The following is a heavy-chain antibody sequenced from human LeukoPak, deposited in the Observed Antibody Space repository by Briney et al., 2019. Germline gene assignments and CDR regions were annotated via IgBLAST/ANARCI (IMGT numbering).Heavy chain of an antibody. Sequence: PSETLSLTCTASGASISSSSYYWGWIRQPPGKGLEWIGSFYYTGSIYYNPSVKSRVTISVDTSKSQFSLKLSSVTAADTAVYYCARNRMQLWLPFDYWGQGTLVTVSS. D-gene: IGHD5-18*01. CDR2: FYYTGSI. V-gene: IGHV4-39*01. CDR3: ARNRMQLWLPFDY. J-gene: IGHJ4*02. CDR1: GASISSSSYY.